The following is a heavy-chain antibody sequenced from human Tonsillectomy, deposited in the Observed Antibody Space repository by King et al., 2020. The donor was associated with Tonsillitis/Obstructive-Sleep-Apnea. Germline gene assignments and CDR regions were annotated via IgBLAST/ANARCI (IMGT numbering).Heavy chain of an antibody. V-gene: IGHV5-10-1*03. CDR3: ARADYYYGMDV. CDR2: IDPRDSYT. J-gene: IGHJ6*02. CDR1: GYSFTSYW. Sequence: VQLVESGAEVKKPGGSLRISCQGSGYSFTSYWITWVRQMPGKGLEWMGRIDPRDSYTDYSPSFQGHVTISADKSISTAYLQWSSLKASDTAMYYCARADYYYGMDVWGQGTTVTVSS.